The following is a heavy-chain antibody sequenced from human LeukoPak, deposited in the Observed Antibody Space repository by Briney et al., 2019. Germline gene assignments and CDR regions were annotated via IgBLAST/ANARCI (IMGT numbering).Heavy chain of an antibody. D-gene: IGHD2-2*01. Sequence: GGSLRLSCAASGFTFSSYSMNWVRQAPGKGLEWVSSISSSSSYIYYADSVKGRFTISRDNAKNSLYLQMNSLRAEDTAVYYCARDWYCRSTSCPLDYWGQGTLVTVSS. J-gene: IGHJ4*02. CDR3: ARDWYCRSTSCPLDY. CDR1: GFTFSSYS. CDR2: ISSSSSYI. V-gene: IGHV3-21*01.